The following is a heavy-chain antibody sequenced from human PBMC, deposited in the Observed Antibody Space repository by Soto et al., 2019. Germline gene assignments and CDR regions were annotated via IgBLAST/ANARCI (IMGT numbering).Heavy chain of an antibody. D-gene: IGHD3-22*01. CDR1: GFTFSSYG. CDR3: ARDQMIVVGAFDI. Sequence: GGSLRLSCAASGFTFSSYGMHWVRQAPGKGLEWVAVIWYDGSNKYYADSVKGRFTISRDNSKNTLYLQMNSLRAEDTAVYYCARDQMIVVGAFDIWGQGTMVTVSS. J-gene: IGHJ3*02. V-gene: IGHV3-33*01. CDR2: IWYDGSNK.